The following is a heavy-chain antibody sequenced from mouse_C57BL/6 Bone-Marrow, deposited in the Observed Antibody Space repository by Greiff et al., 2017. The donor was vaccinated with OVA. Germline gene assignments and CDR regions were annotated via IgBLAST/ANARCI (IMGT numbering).Heavy chain of an antibody. CDR2: ISSGGSYN. D-gene: IGHD1-1*02. J-gene: IGHJ3*01. CDR3: AGHKLFSWFAY. V-gene: IGHV5-6*01. CDR1: GFTFSSYG. Sequence: EVQLVESGGDLVKPGGSLKLSCAASGFTFSSYGMSWVRPAPDKRLEWVATISSGGSYNYCPDSVKGTFTISRNNAMNTLYLQMSSLKSEDTATYYCAGHKLFSWFAYWGKGTLVTVSA.